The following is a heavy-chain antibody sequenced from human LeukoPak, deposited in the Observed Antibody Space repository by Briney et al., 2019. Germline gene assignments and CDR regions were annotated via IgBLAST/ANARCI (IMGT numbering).Heavy chain of an antibody. V-gene: IGHV3-23*01. CDR3: AKGARGGGYSSGWYGRLGY. CDR2: ISGSGGST. D-gene: IGHD6-19*01. CDR1: GLTFSCYA. Sequence: PGGSLRLSCTAFGLTFSCYAMSWVRQAPGKGLEWVSAISGSGGSTYYADSVKGRFTISRDTSRNTLYLQMNSLRAEDTAVYYCAKGARGGGYSSGWYGRLGYWGQGSLVTVSS. J-gene: IGHJ4*02.